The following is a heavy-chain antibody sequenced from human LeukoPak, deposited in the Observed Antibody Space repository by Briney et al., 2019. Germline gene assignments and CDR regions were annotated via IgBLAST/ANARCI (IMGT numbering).Heavy chain of an antibody. CDR2: IYYSGST. J-gene: IGHJ6*03. CDR3: AREVTTKYYYYYMDV. V-gene: IGHV4-59*01. CDR1: GGSTSSYY. D-gene: IGHD4-17*01. Sequence: SETLSLTCTVSGGSTSSYYWSWIRQPPGKGLEWIGYIYYSGSTNYNPSLKSRVTISVDTSKNQFSLKLSSVTAADTAVYYCAREVTTKYYYYYMDVWGKGTTVTVSS.